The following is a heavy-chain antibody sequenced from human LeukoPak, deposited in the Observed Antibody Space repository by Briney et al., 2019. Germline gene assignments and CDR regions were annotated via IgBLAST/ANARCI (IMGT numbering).Heavy chain of an antibody. J-gene: IGHJ4*02. D-gene: IGHD3-22*01. CDR3: ARFKFYYDSSGYSASGYSADY. Sequence: SETLSLTCTVSGYSISSGYYWGWIRQPPGKGLEWIGSIYHSGSTYYNPSLKSRVTISVDTSKNQFSLKLSSLTAADTAVYYCARFKFYYDSSGYSASGYSADYWGQGTLVTVSS. CDR1: GYSISSGYY. CDR2: IYHSGST. V-gene: IGHV4-38-2*02.